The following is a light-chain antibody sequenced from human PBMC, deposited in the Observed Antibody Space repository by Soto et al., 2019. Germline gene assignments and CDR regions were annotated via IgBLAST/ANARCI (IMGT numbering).Light chain of an antibody. V-gene: IGKV2-28*01. CDR1: QSLLHSNGYNY. CDR3: MQALQTPRT. J-gene: IGKJ2*01. Sequence: DIVMTQSPLSLPVTPGEPASISCRSSQSLLHSNGYNYLDWYLQKPGQSPQLLIYLGSNRASGVPDRFSGSGSGTEFTLKISSVEAEDVGVYYCMQALQTPRTFGQGTKLEIK. CDR2: LGS.